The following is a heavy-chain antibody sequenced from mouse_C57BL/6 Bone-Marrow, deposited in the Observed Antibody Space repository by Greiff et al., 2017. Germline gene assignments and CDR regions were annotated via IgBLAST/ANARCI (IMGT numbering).Heavy chain of an antibody. V-gene: IGHV1-4*01. CDR3: ARHFFYAMDY. J-gene: IGHJ4*01. CDR2: INPSSGYT. CDR1: GYTFTSYT. Sequence: VQLQQSGAELARPGASVKMSCKASGYTFTSYTMHWVKQRPGQGLEWIGYINPSSGYTKYTQKFKDKATLTADKSSSTAYMQLSSLTSEDSAVYYCARHFFYAMDYWGRGTSVTVSS.